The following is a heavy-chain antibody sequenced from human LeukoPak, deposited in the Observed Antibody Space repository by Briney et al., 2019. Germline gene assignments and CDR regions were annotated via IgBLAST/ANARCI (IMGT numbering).Heavy chain of an antibody. V-gene: IGHV3-53*01. CDR2: LYSGGTT. CDR3: ARYYDGAGQDDCFDY. J-gene: IGHJ4*02. Sequence: PGGSLRLSCAASGVTVSSNYMSWVRQAPGRGLEWVSILYSGGTTYYAGSVKGRFTISRDISKNTLYLQMNSLRAEDTAVYYCARYYDGAGQDDCFDYWGQGTLVTVSS. D-gene: IGHD3-22*01. CDR1: GVTVSSNY.